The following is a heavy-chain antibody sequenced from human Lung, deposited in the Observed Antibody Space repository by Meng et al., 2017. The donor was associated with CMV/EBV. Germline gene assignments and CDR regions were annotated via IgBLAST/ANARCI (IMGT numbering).Heavy chain of an antibody. V-gene: IGHV3-23*01. D-gene: IGHD2-2*01. J-gene: IGHJ4*02. CDR2: ISGSGGST. Sequence: GGSLRLXCAASGFTFSSYAMSWVRQAPGKGLEWVSAISGSGGSTYYADSVKGRLTISRDNSKNTLYLQMNSLRAEDTAVYYCAKDDKPTKYIVVVPAAGDCWGQGXLVTVSS. CDR1: GFTFSSYA. CDR3: AKDDKPTKYIVVVPAAGDC.